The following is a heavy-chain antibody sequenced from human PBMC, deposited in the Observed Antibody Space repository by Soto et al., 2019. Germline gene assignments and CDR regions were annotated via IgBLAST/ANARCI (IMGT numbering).Heavy chain of an antibody. Sequence: PSETLSLTCAVSGGSISSSNWWSWVRQPPGKGLEWIGEIYHSGSTNYNPSLKSRVTISVDKSKNQFSLKLSSVTAADTAVYYCASWPYSSPHSYYYYGMDVWGQGTTVTVSS. D-gene: IGHD2-21*01. J-gene: IGHJ6*02. CDR3: ASWPYSSPHSYYYYGMDV. CDR1: GGSISSSNW. V-gene: IGHV4-4*02. CDR2: IYHSGST.